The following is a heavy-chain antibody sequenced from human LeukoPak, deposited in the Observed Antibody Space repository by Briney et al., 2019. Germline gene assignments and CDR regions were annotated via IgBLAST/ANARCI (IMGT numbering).Heavy chain of an antibody. CDR3: ARDKIVGATYFDY. CDR2: IKADGSEI. Sequence: GGSLRLSCAASGFTFSSYGMSWVRQAPGKGLEWVANIKADGSEIYYVDSVKGRFTISRDNAKNSLYLQMNSLRGEDTAVYYCARDKIVGATYFDYWGQGTLVTVSP. CDR1: GFTFSSYG. D-gene: IGHD1-26*01. V-gene: IGHV3-7*01. J-gene: IGHJ4*02.